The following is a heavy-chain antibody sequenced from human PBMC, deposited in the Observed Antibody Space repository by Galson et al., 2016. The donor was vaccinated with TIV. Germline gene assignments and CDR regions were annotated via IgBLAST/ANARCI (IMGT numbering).Heavy chain of an antibody. V-gene: IGHV4-31*03. D-gene: IGHD4-17*01. Sequence: TLSLTCTVSGGSINSGGYYWSWIRQHPGKGLEWIGYIYYSGRTSYNPSLKGRVSISLDTSKIQFSLKLSSVTAADTAVYYCARDSNDYGVDAFDIWGQGTMVTVSS. CDR2: IYYSGRT. CDR1: GGSINSGGYY. J-gene: IGHJ3*02. CDR3: ARDSNDYGVDAFDI.